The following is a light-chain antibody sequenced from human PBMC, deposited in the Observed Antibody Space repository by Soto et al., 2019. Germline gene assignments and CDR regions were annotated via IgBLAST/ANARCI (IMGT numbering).Light chain of an antibody. V-gene: IGKV3-11*01. CDR2: DAS. Sequence: EIVLIQSPATLSLSPGERATLSCRASQSVGSHLGWYQQKPGQAPRLLIYDASNRATGIPDRFTGSGSGTDFTLTISSLEPEDFAVYYCQQRRDWLLTFGGGTKVEI. CDR1: QSVGSH. J-gene: IGKJ4*01. CDR3: QQRRDWLLT.